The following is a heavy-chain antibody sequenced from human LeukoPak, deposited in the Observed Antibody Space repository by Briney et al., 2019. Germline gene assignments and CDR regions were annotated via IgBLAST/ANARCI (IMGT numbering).Heavy chain of an antibody. CDR2: IYTSGST. D-gene: IGHD3-3*01. CDR1: GGSISSSSYY. V-gene: IGHV4-61*05. J-gene: IGHJ4*02. Sequence: SETLSLTCTVSGGSISSSSYYWGWIRQPPGKGLEWIGRIYTSGSTNYNPSLKSRVTISVDTSKNQFSLKLSSVTAADTAVYYCARGRWGGSTFDYWGQGTLVTVSS. CDR3: ARGRWGGSTFDY.